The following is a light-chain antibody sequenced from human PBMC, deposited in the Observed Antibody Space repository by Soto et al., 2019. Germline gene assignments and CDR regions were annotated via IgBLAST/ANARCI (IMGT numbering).Light chain of an antibody. CDR2: EAS. V-gene: IGLV2-14*01. CDR1: SSDVGGYNY. J-gene: IGLJ1*01. Sequence: QSALTQPPSVSGSPGQSITISCTGTSSDVGGYNYVSWYQQHPGKAPKLIIYEASNRPSGVSNRFSGSKSGNTASLTISELQAEDEDNYYCNSYRGSSPWVFGTGTKLTVL. CDR3: NSYRGSSPWV.